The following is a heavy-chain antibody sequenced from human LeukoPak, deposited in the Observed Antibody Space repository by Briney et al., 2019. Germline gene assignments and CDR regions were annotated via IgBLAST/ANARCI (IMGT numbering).Heavy chain of an antibody. CDR3: AVNIAAAGDNWFDP. CDR2: ISAYNGNT. V-gene: IGHV1-18*04. CDR1: TXYG. J-gene: IGHJ5*02. D-gene: IGHD6-13*01. Sequence: TXYGISWVRQAPGQGLXWMGWISAYNGNTNYAQKLQGRVTMTTDTSTSTAYMELRSLRSDDTAVYYCAVNIAAAGDNWFDPWGQGTLVTVSS.